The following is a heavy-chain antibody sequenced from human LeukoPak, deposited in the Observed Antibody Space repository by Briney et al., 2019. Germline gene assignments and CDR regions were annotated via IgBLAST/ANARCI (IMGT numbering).Heavy chain of an antibody. Sequence: GGSLRLSCAASGFTFNNYAMNWVRQAPGKGLEWVSSISGGGETTYYADSAKGRFTISRDNSQNTLYLQMNSLRAEDTAVYYCARDYADYVGYFFFDYWGQGRLVTVSS. D-gene: IGHD4-17*01. CDR1: GFTFNNYA. V-gene: IGHV3-23*01. CDR3: ARDYADYVGYFFFDY. CDR2: ISGGGETT. J-gene: IGHJ4*02.